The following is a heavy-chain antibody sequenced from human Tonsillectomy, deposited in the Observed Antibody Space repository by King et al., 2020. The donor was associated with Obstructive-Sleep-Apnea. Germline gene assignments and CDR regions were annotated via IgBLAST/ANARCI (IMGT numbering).Heavy chain of an antibody. V-gene: IGHV3-11*01. CDR3: ARDPPPMSGGTEGVVPAAPSDY. CDR2: ISSSGSTI. Sequence: VQLVESGGGLVKPGGSLRLSCAASGFTFSDYYMSWIRQAPGKGLEWVSYISSSGSTIYYADSVKGRFTISRDNAKNSLYLQMNSLRAEDTAVYDCARDPPPMSGGTEGVVPAAPSDYWGQGTLVTVSS. J-gene: IGHJ4*02. CDR1: GFTFSDYY. D-gene: IGHD2-2*01.